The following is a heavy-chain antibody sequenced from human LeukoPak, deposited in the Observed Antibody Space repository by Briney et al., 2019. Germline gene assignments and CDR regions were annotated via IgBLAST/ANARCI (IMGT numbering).Heavy chain of an antibody. Sequence: KPGGSLRLSCAASGFTFSSYEMNWVRQAPGKGLEWVSSISSSSSYIYYADSVKGRFTISRDNAKNSLYLQMNSLRAEDTAVYYCARDSAARCGYWGQGTLVTVSS. V-gene: IGHV3-21*01. CDR2: ISSSSSYI. CDR3: ARDSAARCGY. CDR1: GFTFSSYE. D-gene: IGHD6-6*01. J-gene: IGHJ4*02.